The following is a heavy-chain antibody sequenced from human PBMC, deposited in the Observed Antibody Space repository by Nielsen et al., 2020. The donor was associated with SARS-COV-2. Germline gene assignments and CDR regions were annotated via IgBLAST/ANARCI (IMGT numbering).Heavy chain of an antibody. D-gene: IGHD1-26*01. CDR3: ARDPWGLVGATD. Sequence: ASVKVSCKASGYTFTSYAMHWVRQAPGQRLEWMGWINAGNGNTKYSQKFQGRVTITRDTSASTAYMELSSLRSEDTAVYYCARDPWGLVGATDWGQGTLVTVSS. J-gene: IGHJ4*02. CDR1: GYTFTSYA. V-gene: IGHV1-3*01. CDR2: INAGNGNT.